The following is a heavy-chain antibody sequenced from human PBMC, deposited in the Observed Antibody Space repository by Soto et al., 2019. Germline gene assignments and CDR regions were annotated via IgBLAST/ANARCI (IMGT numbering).Heavy chain of an antibody. D-gene: IGHD6-6*01. V-gene: IGHV3-30*18. CDR1: GFTFSSYG. CDR3: AKDRMKYSSSRWVGCSLDY. J-gene: IGHJ4*02. Sequence: QVQLVESGGGVVQPGRSLRLSCAASGFTFSSYGMHWVRQAPGKGLEWVAVISYDGSNKYYADSVKGRFTISRNNSKNSLYLQMNSVRGEDTAVYYCAKDRMKYSSSRWVGCSLDYWGQGTLVTVSS. CDR2: ISYDGSNK.